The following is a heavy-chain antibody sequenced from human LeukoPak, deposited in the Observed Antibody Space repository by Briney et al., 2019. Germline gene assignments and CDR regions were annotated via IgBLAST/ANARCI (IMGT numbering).Heavy chain of an antibody. CDR1: GVSISSYY. J-gene: IGHJ5*02. CDR3: ARTLSIAAAGPNWFDP. CDR2: IYYSGST. D-gene: IGHD6-13*01. Sequence: SETLSLTCTVSGVSISSYYWSWIRQPPGKGLEWIGYIYYSGSTNYNPSLKSRVTISVDTSKNQFSLKLSSVTAADTAVYYCARTLSIAAAGPNWFDPWGQGTLVTVSS. V-gene: IGHV4-59*01.